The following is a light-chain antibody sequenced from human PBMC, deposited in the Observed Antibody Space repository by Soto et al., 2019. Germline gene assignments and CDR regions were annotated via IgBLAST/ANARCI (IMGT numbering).Light chain of an antibody. V-gene: IGKV3-15*01. Sequence: EIVMTQAPATLSASQGEVATLSCTASQSVSSKLAWYQNKPGQTPRILIYDTSTRATGVPTRFSGIMYGAEFNLKIKSLKSEDLSVDDCQPSNNWPLTGGGGTKVEIK. CDR2: DTS. CDR1: QSVSSK. J-gene: IGKJ4*01. CDR3: QPSNNWPLT.